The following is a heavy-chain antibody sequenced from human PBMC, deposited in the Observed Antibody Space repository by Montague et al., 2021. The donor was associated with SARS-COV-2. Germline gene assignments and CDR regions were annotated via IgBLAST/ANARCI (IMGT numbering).Heavy chain of an antibody. CDR2: INHSGST. V-gene: IGHV4-34*01. Sequence: SETLSLTCAVYGGSFSGYYWSWIRQPPGKGLEWIGEINHSGSTNYNPSLKSRVTISVDTSKNQFSLKLRSVTAADTAVYYCARRGYSYYYYGMDVWGQGTTVTVSS. CDR1: GGSFSGYY. J-gene: IGHJ6*02. D-gene: IGHD5-24*01. CDR3: ARRGYSYYYYGMDV.